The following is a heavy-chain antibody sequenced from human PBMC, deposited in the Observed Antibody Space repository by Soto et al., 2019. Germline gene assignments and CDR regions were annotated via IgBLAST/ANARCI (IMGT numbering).Heavy chain of an antibody. CDR2: ISGSGGST. Sequence: GGSLRLSCAASGFTFSSYAMSWVRQAPGKGLEWVSAISGSGGSTFYADSVKGRFTISRDNSKNTLFLQMNSLRAEDTAVYFCATYTSLDYWGQGTLVTVSS. CDR1: GFTFSSYA. CDR3: ATYTSLDY. D-gene: IGHD2-2*02. J-gene: IGHJ4*02. V-gene: IGHV3-23*01.